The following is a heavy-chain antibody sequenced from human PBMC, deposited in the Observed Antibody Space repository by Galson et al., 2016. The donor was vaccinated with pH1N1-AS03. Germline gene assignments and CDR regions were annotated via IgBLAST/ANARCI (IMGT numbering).Heavy chain of an antibody. V-gene: IGHV1-69*06. CDR3: ARGIRNTKKNSGMDA. Sequence: SVKVSCKASGGTFNTYSFNWVRQAPGQGLEWMGGIIPVFGTANYAQQFQDRVTITADTSRREAYREIRSLRSEDSALYFCARGIRNTKKNSGMDAWGQGTAVIVSS. CDR1: GGTFNTYS. D-gene: IGHD1-14*01. CDR2: IIPVFGTA. J-gene: IGHJ6*02.